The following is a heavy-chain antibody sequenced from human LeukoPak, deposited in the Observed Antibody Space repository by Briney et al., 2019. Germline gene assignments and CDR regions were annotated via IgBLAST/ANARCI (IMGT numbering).Heavy chain of an antibody. CDR2: INHSGST. CDR3: AREGAPDYGDYIPDYYFDY. D-gene: IGHD4-17*01. Sequence: KPSETLSLTCAVYGGSFSGYYWSWIRQPPGKGLEWIGEINHSGSTNYNPSLKSRVTISVDTSKNQFSLKLSSVTAADTAVYYCAREGAPDYGDYIPDYYFDYWGQGTLVTVSS. V-gene: IGHV4-34*01. CDR1: GGSFSGYY. J-gene: IGHJ4*02.